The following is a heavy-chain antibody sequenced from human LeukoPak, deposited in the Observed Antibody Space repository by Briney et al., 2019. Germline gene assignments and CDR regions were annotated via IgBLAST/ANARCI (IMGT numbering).Heavy chain of an antibody. CDR1: GFTFSSYW. CDR2: IKQDGSEK. J-gene: IGHJ3*02. Sequence: TGGSLRLSCAASGFTFSSYWMSWVRQAPGKGLEWVANIKQDGSEKYYVDSVKGRFTISRDNAKNSLYLQMNSLRAEDMAVYYCARVALHYRDAFDIWGQGTMVTVSS. D-gene: IGHD3-10*01. CDR3: ARVALHYRDAFDI. V-gene: IGHV3-7*04.